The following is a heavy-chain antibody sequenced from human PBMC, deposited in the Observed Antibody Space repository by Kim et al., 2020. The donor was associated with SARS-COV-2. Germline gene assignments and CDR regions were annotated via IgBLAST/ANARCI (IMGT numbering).Heavy chain of an antibody. D-gene: IGHD3-3*01. J-gene: IGHJ4*02. CDR1: GFTFSSYA. CDR3: AKERRDPYYDFWSGYPAPFDY. V-gene: IGHV3-23*01. Sequence: GGSLRLSCAASGFTFSSYAMSWVRQAPGKGLEWVSAISGSGGSTYYADSVKGRFTISRDNSKNTLYLQMNSLRAEDTAVYYCAKERRDPYYDFWSGYPAPFDYWGQGTLVTVSS. CDR2: ISGSGGST.